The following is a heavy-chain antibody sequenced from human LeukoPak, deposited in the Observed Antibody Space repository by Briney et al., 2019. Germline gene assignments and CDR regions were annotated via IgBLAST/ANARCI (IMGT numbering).Heavy chain of an antibody. J-gene: IGHJ4*02. CDR3: ARWSRGFGELLSYFDY. CDR2: IIPIFGTA. D-gene: IGHD3-10*01. Sequence: SVKVSCKASGGTFSIYAISWVRQASGQGLEWMGGIIPIFGTANYAQKFQGRITITADESTSTAYMELSSLRSEDTAVYYCARWSRGFGELLSYFDYWGQGTLVTVSS. V-gene: IGHV1-69*01. CDR1: GGTFSIYA.